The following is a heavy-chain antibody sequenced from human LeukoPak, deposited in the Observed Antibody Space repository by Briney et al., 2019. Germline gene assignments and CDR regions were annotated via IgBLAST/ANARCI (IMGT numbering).Heavy chain of an antibody. CDR3: ASNYDSSGYYYYYYGMDV. Sequence: ASVKVSCKASGYTFTGYYMHWVRQAPGQGLERMGWINPNSGGTNYAQKFQGRVTMTRDTSISTAYMELSRLRSDDTAVYYCASNYDSSGYYYYYYGMDVWGQGTTVTVSS. CDR1: GYTFTGYY. J-gene: IGHJ6*02. CDR2: INPNSGGT. D-gene: IGHD3-22*01. V-gene: IGHV1-2*02.